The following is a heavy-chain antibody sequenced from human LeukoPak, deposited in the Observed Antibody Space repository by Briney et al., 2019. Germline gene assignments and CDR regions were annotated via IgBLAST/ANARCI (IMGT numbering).Heavy chain of an antibody. V-gene: IGHV3-74*01. J-gene: IGHJ4*02. D-gene: IGHD3-22*01. CDR2: ITNDGSST. Sequence: GGSLRLSCAASGLTFSSHWMHWVRQAPGKGLVWVSRITNDGSSTTYADSVKGRFTISRDNAKNMLYLQVNSLRAEDTAVYYCANSLLPTNYYDSSGFDYWGQGTLVTVSS. CDR1: GLTFSSHW. CDR3: ANSLLPTNYYDSSGFDY.